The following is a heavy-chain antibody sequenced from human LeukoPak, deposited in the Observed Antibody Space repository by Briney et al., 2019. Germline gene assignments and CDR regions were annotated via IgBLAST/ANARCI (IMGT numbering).Heavy chain of an antibody. V-gene: IGHV2-70*11. D-gene: IGHD4-11*01. CDR2: IDWDDYK. J-gene: IGHJ4*02. CDR3: ARTITTTVAFDY. Sequence: SGPTLVNPTQTLTLTCTFYGFSLSASGMCVTWIRQPPGKALEWLARIDWDDYKYYSTSLKTRLTISKDTSKNQVVLTMTNMDPVDTATYYCARTITTTVAFDYWGQGILVTVSS. CDR1: GFSLSASGMC.